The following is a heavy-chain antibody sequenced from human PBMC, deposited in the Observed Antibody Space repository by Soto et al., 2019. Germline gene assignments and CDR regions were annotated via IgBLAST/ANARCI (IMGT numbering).Heavy chain of an antibody. Sequence: PGGSLRLSSAASGFSFSSYGMRWVRQAPGKGLEWVAMISYDGTDEYYADSVKGRFTISRDNSKNAVYLQMNSLRAEDTAVYYCARYYDSSGPDLWGRGTRVTVSS. V-gene: IGHV3-30*03. CDR2: ISYDGTDE. D-gene: IGHD3-22*01. CDR1: GFSFSSYG. CDR3: ARYYDSSGPDL. J-gene: IGHJ2*01.